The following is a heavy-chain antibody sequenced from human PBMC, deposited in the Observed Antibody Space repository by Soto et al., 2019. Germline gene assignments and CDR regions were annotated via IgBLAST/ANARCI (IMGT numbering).Heavy chain of an antibody. Sequence: ASVKVSCKASGYTFTGYYIHWVRQAPGQGLEWMGWINPNSGGTNYAQKFQGWVTMTRDTSISTAYMELSRLRSDDTAVYYCASGMVTLADYYGMDVWGQGTTVTVSS. CDR2: INPNSGGT. J-gene: IGHJ6*02. V-gene: IGHV1-2*04. D-gene: IGHD5-18*01. CDR1: GYTFTGYY. CDR3: ASGMVTLADYYGMDV.